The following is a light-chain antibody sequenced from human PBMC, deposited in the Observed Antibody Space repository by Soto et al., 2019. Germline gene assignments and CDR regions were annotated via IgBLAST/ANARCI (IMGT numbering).Light chain of an antibody. J-gene: IGKJ4*01. V-gene: IGKV1-9*01. CDR3: QQLNSYLLT. CDR2: AAS. CDR1: QGISSY. Sequence: DIQLTQSPSFLSASVGDRVTITGRASQGISSYLAWYQQKPGKAPKLLIYAASTLQSGVPSRFSGSGSGTEFTLTISSLQPEDFATYYCQQLNSYLLTFGGGTKVEIK.